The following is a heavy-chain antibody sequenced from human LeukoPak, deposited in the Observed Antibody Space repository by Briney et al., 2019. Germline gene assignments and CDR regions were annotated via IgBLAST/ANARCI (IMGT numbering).Heavy chain of an antibody. CDR3: TTLAAGKFDY. J-gene: IGHJ4*02. D-gene: IGHD6-13*01. V-gene: IGHV3-15*04. CDR1: GFAFSNGW. CDR2: IASRADGGST. Sequence: TGGSLRLSCAASGFAFSNGWMSWVRQAPGKGLEWVGRIASRADGGSTHYAAPVKDRFIISRDDSKNTLYLQINSLKTEDTAVYYCTTLAAGKFDYWGQGTLVTVSS.